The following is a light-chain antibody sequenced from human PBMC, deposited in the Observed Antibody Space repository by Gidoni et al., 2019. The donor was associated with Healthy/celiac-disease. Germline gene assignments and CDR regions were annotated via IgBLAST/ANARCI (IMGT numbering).Light chain of an antibody. CDR1: QSISSW. J-gene: IGKJ1*01. Sequence: DIQMTKSPSTLSASVGDRVTITCRASQSISSWLAWYQQKPGKAPKLLIYTASSLESGVPSRFSGSGSGTEFTLTISSLQPDDFAPYYCQQYNSYPWTFXXXTKVEIK. CDR2: TAS. V-gene: IGKV1-5*03. CDR3: QQYNSYPWT.